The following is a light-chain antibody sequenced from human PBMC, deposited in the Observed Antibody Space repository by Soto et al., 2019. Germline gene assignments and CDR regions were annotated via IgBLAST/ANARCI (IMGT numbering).Light chain of an antibody. CDR2: EVN. J-gene: IGLJ3*02. CDR1: SSDVGGYDY. Sequence: QSVLTQPASVSGSPGQTITISCTGSSSDVGGYDYVSWYQQYPGKAPKLMIYEVNNRPSGVSNRFSGSKSGNTASLTISGLQPEDEADYYCSSYTSAGTQVLGGGTKLTVL. V-gene: IGLV2-14*01. CDR3: SSYTSAGTQV.